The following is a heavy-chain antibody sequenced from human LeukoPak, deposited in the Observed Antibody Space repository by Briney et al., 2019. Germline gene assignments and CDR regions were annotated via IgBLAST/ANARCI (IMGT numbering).Heavy chain of an antibody. CDR1: GGSISSSSYY. CDR3: ASVPEPYYFDY. CDR2: IDYSGST. J-gene: IGHJ4*02. Sequence: SETLSLTCSVSGGSISSSSYYWGWICQPPGKGLEWIGNIDYSGSTDYNPSLESRAIISVHTSKYQFSLKLTSVTAADTAVYYCASVPEPYYFDYWGQGTLVTVS. D-gene: IGHD1-14*01. V-gene: IGHV4-39*01.